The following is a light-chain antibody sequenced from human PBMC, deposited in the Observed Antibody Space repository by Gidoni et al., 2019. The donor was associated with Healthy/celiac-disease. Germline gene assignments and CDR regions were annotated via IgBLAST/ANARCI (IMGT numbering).Light chain of an antibody. Sequence: QTAVTQEPSFSVSPGGTVTLTCGLSSDSVSTSYYPSWYQQTPGQAPRTLIYSTNTRSSGVPDRFSGSILGNKAALTITGAQADDESDYYCVLYMGSGIWVFGGGTKLTVL. CDR1: SDSVSTSYY. V-gene: IGLV8-61*01. CDR3: VLYMGSGIWV. J-gene: IGLJ3*02. CDR2: STN.